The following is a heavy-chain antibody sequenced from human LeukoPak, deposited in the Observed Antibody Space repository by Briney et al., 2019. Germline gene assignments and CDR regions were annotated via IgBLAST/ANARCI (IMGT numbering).Heavy chain of an antibody. CDR2: INSNSGGT. Sequence: ASVKVSCKASGYTFTGYYMHWVRQAPGQGLEWMGWINSNSGGTNYAQKFQGRVTMTRDTSISTAYMELSRLRSDDTAVYYCARARVATLLYYFDYWGQGTLVTVSS. V-gene: IGHV1-2*02. CDR3: ARARVATLLYYFDY. CDR1: GYTFTGYY. D-gene: IGHD5-12*01. J-gene: IGHJ4*02.